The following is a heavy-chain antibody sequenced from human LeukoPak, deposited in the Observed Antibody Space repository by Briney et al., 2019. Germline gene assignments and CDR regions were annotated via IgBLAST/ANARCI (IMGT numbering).Heavy chain of an antibody. J-gene: IGHJ4*02. CDR1: GGSISSNTYY. CDR3: AREKSLRGNDY. D-gene: IGHD3-10*01. CDR2: IYHSGST. V-gene: IGHV4-39*07. Sequence: SETLSLTCSVSGGSISSNTYYWGWIRQPPGKGLEWIGSIYHSGSTYYNPSLKSRVTISVDTSKNQFSLKLSSVTAADTAVYYCAREKSLRGNDYWGQGTLVTVSS.